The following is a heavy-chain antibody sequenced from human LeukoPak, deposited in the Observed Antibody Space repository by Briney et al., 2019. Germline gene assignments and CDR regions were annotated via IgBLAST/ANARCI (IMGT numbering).Heavy chain of an antibody. V-gene: IGHV3-21*01. CDR3: ARPRGSYYRDAFDI. CDR2: IGGSGTYT. J-gene: IGHJ3*02. Sequence: GGSLRLSCAASGFTFSSYAMTWVRQAPGKGLEWVSGIGGSGTYTYYADSVKGRFTISRDNAKNSLYLQMNSLRDEDTAVYYCARPRGSYYRDAFDIWGQGTVVIVSS. D-gene: IGHD1-26*01. CDR1: GFTFSSYA.